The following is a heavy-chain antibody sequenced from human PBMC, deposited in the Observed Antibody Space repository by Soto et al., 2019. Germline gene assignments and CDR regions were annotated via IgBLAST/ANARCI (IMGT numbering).Heavy chain of an antibody. V-gene: IGHV6-1*01. CDR2: TYYRSKWYN. CDR1: GASVSSNSAA. CDR3: ARDGDYSGYDPYYFDY. D-gene: IGHD5-12*01. Sequence: QVQLQQSGPGLVKPSQTLSLTCAISGASVSSNSAAWNWLRQSPSRGLEWLGRTYYRSKWYNDYAVFVKSRITINPDTSKNQFSLQLNSVTPEDTAVYYCARDGDYSGYDPYYFDYWGQGTLVTVSS. J-gene: IGHJ4*02.